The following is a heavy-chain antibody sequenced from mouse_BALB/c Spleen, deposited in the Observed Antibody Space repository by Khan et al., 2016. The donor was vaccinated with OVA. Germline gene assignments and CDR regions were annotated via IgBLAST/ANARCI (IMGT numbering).Heavy chain of an antibody. Sequence: QIQLVQSGPELKKPGETVKISCKASGYTFTNYGMNWVKQAPGKGLKWMGWINTYTGEPTYADDFKGRFAFSLETSASPAYLQINNLKDEDTATYFCARPPYFSYVMDYWGRGTSVTVSS. CDR2: INTYTGEP. V-gene: IGHV9-3-1*01. J-gene: IGHJ4*01. CDR1: GYTFTNYG. CDR3: ARPPYFSYVMDY. D-gene: IGHD2-10*01.